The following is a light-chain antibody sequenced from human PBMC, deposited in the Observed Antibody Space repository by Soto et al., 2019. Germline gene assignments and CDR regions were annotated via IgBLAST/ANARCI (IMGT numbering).Light chain of an antibody. CDR1: QDINNH. Sequence: DIQMTQSPSSLSASVGDRVTIICRASQDINNHLAWFQQKTGKAPKSLIYAAFSLQSGVPSKFRGSRSGTDFTLTINNLQPEDFATYYCQQYSSYPITFGQGIRLE. V-gene: IGKV1-16*02. CDR3: QQYSSYPIT. J-gene: IGKJ5*01. CDR2: AAF.